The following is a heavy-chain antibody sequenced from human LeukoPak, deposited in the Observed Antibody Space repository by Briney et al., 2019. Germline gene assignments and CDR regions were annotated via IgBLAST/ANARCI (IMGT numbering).Heavy chain of an antibody. Sequence: HPGGSLRLSCAVSGFSLSNYGIHWVRQAPGKGLEWVTFMQYDGSVEFYADSVRGLFTISRDIFKNTLYLQMNSLRAEDTAVYHCVKSAGKDGYRDVFDIWGQGTVVTVSS. V-gene: IGHV3-30*02. D-gene: IGHD5-24*01. CDR2: MQYDGSVE. J-gene: IGHJ3*02. CDR1: GFSLSNYG. CDR3: VKSAGKDGYRDVFDI.